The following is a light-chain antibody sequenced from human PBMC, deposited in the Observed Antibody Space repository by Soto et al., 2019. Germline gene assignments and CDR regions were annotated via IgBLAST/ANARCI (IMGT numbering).Light chain of an antibody. CDR2: DVS. V-gene: IGKV1-5*01. Sequence: DIQMTQAPSTLSASVGERVTITCRASQSVSNWLAWYQQKPGKAPKLLIYDVSSLESGVPSRFSGSGSGTKFTLTIASLQPDDFATYYCQQYETFSGTFGPGTKVDIK. CDR1: QSVSNW. J-gene: IGKJ1*01. CDR3: QQYETFSGT.